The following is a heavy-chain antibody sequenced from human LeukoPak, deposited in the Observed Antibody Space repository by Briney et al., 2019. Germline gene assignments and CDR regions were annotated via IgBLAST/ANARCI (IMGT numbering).Heavy chain of an antibody. J-gene: IGHJ4*02. CDR1: GGSISSSSYY. V-gene: IGHV4-39*07. CDR2: IYYSGST. Sequence: SETLSLTCTVSGGSISSSSYYWGWIRQPPGKGLEWIGSIYYSGSTYYNPSLKSRVTISVDTSKNQFSLKLSSVTAADTAVYYCARVLKGRAPFDYWGQGTLVTVSS. CDR3: ARVLKGRAPFDY.